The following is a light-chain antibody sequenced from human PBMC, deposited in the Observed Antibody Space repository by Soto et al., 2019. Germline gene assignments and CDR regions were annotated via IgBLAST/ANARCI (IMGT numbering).Light chain of an antibody. V-gene: IGLV2-14*01. CDR2: EVS. CDR1: SSDVGGYNY. J-gene: IGLJ2*01. CDR3: AGWDESLNGVL. Sequence: QSVLTQPASVSGSPGQSITISCTGTSSDVGGYNYVSWYQQHPGKAPKLMIYEVSNRPSGVSNRFSGSKSGNTASLTISGLQAEDEADYYCAGWDESLNGVLFGGGTKVTVL.